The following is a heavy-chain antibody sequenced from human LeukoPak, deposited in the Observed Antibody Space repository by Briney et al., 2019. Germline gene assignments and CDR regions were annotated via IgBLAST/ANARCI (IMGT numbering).Heavy chain of an antibody. CDR3: ARVSRDGYNYVYYYYMDV. CDR1: GYTFTSYG. CDR2: ISAYNGNT. J-gene: IGHJ6*03. Sequence: PGASVKVSCKASGYTFTSYGISWVRQAPGQGLEWMGWISAYNGNTNYAQKLQGRVTMTTDTSTSTAYMELRSLRSDDTAVYYCARVSRDGYNYVYYYYMDVWGKGTTVTVSS. V-gene: IGHV1-18*01. D-gene: IGHD5-24*01.